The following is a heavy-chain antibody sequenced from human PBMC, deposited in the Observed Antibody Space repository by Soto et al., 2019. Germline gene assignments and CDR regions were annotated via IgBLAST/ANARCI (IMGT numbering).Heavy chain of an antibody. CDR1: GFTFDEHS. CDR2: INYNGGRV. V-gene: IGHV3-9*01. J-gene: IGHJ4*01. Sequence: EVRLVESGGGFVQPGRSLRLSCTVSGFTFDEHSMHWVRQAPGKGLEWVLGINYNGGRVAYVDSVRGWFSIARDNGHNSFFLQMTSLRPEDTGLYFCSKGRPGYSGLGTDFDAWGQGTPVTVAS. D-gene: IGHD5-12*01. CDR3: SKGRPGYSGLGTDFDA.